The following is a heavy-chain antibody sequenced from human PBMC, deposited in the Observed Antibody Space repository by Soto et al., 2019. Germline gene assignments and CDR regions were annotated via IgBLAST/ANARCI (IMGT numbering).Heavy chain of an antibody. D-gene: IGHD3-22*01. CDR2: ISYDGSNK. CDR3: AKGPYYDSSGYLFDY. J-gene: IGHJ4*02. Sequence: PGGSLRLSCAASGFTFSSYGMHWVRQAPGKGLEWVAVISYDGSNKYHADSVKGRFTISRDNSKNTLYLQMNSLRAEDTAVYYCAKGPYYDSSGYLFDYWGQGTLVTVSS. CDR1: GFTFSSYG. V-gene: IGHV3-30*18.